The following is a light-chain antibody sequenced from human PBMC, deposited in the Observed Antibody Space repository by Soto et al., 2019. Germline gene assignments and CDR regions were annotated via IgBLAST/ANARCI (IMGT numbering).Light chain of an antibody. CDR2: GPS. V-gene: IGKV3-15*01. CDR3: QHYNNWPPWT. CDR1: QSVSSN. J-gene: IGKJ1*01. Sequence: EIVMTQSPATLSVSPGERATLSCRASQSVSSNLAWYQQKPGQAPRLLIYGPSTRATGIPARFSGSGSGTEFTLTITSLQSEDFAVYYCQHYNNWPPWTFGQWTKVEIK.